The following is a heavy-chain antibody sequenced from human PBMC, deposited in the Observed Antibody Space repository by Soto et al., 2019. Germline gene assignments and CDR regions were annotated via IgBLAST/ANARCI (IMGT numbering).Heavy chain of an antibody. V-gene: IGHV4-59*01. J-gene: IGHJ4*02. CDR1: GGSISSYY. D-gene: IGHD1-26*01. Sequence: SETLSLTCTVSGGSISSYYWSWIRQPPGKGLEWIGYIYYSGSTSYNPSLKSRVTISVDTSNNQISLKLSSVTAADTAVYYCAREAVGATSGYFDHWGQGTLVTVSS. CDR3: AREAVGATSGYFDH. CDR2: IYYSGST.